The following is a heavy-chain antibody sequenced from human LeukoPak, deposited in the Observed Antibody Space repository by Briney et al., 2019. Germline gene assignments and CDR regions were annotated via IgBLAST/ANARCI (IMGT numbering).Heavy chain of an antibody. CDR1: GYTFTSYY. CDR3: VKRGGGDHGLDV. V-gene: IGHV3-33*05. D-gene: IGHD2-21*02. CDR2: VSFDGRKT. J-gene: IGHJ6*02. Sequence: SCKASGYTFTSYYMHWVRQAPGKGPECVAVVSFDGRKTYYAGFAEGRFTISRDDSNNMVYLQMNSLRTEDTAVYHCVKRGGGDHGLDVWGQGTTVVVS.